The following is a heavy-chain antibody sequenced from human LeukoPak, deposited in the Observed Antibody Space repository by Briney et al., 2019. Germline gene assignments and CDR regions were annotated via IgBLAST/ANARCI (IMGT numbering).Heavy chain of an antibody. J-gene: IGHJ4*02. CDR3: AKEVYDSSGYHFDY. Sequence: GGSLRLSCAASGFTFSSYGMHWVRQAPGKGLEWVAFIRYDGSNKYYADSVKGRFTISRDNSKNTLYLQMNSLRGEDTAVYYCAKEVYDSSGYHFDYWGQGTLVTVSS. CDR1: GFTFSSYG. V-gene: IGHV3-30*02. CDR2: IRYDGSNK. D-gene: IGHD3-22*01.